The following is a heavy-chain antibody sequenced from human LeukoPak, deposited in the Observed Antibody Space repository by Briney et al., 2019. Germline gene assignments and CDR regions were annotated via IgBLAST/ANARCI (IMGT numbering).Heavy chain of an antibody. D-gene: IGHD3-9*01. J-gene: IGHJ4*02. V-gene: IGHV3-9*01. CDR3: AKDRGYDILTGPPDY. CDR2: ISWNSGSI. CDR1: GFTFDDYA. Sequence: PGRSLRLSCAASGFTFDDYAMHWVRQAPGKGLEWVSGISWNSGSIGYADSVKGRFTISRDNAKNSLYLQMNSLRTEDTALYYCAKDRGYDILTGPPDYWGQGTLVTVSS.